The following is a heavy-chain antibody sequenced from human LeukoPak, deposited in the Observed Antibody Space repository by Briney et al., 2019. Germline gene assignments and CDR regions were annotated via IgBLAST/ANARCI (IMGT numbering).Heavy chain of an antibody. CDR1: GGSFSGYY. CDR2: TNHGGST. D-gene: IGHD2-2*01. CDR3: ARQYCSSTSCDLYFDY. V-gene: IGHV4-34*01. J-gene: IGHJ4*02. Sequence: SETLSLTGAVYGGSFSGYYWSWIRHPPGKGLEWIGDTNHGGSTNYNTSIKSRVTISVDTSNNQYSPKLSYVTAADTAVYYCARQYCSSTSCDLYFDYWGQGTLVTVSS.